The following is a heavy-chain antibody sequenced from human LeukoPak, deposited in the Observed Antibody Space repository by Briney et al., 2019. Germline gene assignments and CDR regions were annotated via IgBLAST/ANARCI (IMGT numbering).Heavy chain of an antibody. Sequence: GGSLRLSCGASGFTSGLTFGNYAMSWVRQAPGKGLEWVATIGGVGGDTYYADSVNGRFTISRDNSKNTLNLQMNSLRAEDTAVHFCAKDDIPANGLYDAFDVWGQGTKATVSA. CDR3: AKDDIPANGLYDAFDV. D-gene: IGHD3/OR15-3a*01. J-gene: IGHJ3*01. V-gene: IGHV3-23*01. CDR1: GFTSGLTFGNYA. CDR2: IGGVGGDT.